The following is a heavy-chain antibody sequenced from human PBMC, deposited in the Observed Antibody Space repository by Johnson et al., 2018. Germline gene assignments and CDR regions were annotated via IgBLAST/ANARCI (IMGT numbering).Heavy chain of an antibody. J-gene: IGHJ3*02. Sequence: EVQLVQSGGGLVQPGGSLRLSCAASGFTVSTNYMSWVRQAPGKGLEWDSVLYAGGTTFYADSVKGRFTISRDNSKNTLYLQLNRLRAGETAFYYWARDSNVWGYADALVIWGQGTMVTGSS. CDR1: GFTVSTNY. CDR3: ARDSNVWGYADALVI. V-gene: IGHV3-53*01. CDR2: LYAGGTT. D-gene: IGHD3-16*01.